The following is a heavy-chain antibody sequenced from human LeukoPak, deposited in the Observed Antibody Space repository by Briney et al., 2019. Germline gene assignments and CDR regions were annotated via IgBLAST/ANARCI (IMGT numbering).Heavy chain of an antibody. CDR3: AKDPAWDFWSGYYTDY. Sequence: GGSLRLSCAASGFTFSSYSMNWVRQAPGKGLEWVSAISGSGGSTYYADSVKGRFTISRDNSKNTLYLQMNSLRAEDTAVYYCAKDPAWDFWSGYYTDYWGQGTLVTVSS. CDR1: GFTFSSYS. CDR2: ISGSGGST. D-gene: IGHD3-3*01. J-gene: IGHJ4*02. V-gene: IGHV3-23*01.